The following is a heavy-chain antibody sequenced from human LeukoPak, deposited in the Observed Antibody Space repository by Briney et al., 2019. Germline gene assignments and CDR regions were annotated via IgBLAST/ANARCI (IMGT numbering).Heavy chain of an antibody. V-gene: IGHV3-30*04. J-gene: IGHJ4*02. D-gene: IGHD3-10*01. Sequence: GGSLRLSCAASGFTFSSYAMHWVRQAPGKGLEWVAVISYDGNNKYYADSVKGRFTISRDNSKNTLYLQMNSLRAEDTAVYYCAREDPMVRGAPFDYWGQGTLVTVSS. CDR2: ISYDGNNK. CDR1: GFTFSSYA. CDR3: AREDPMVRGAPFDY.